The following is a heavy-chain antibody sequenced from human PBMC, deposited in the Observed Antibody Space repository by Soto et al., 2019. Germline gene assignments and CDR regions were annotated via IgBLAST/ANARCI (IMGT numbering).Heavy chain of an antibody. CDR3: ARDTLGGAYDFCH. V-gene: IGHV3-66*01. J-gene: IGHJ4*02. Sequence: EVQLVESGGGLVQPGGYLRLSCAASGFSVSNLYMTWVRQAPGKGLEWVSVISSGGSTYYADSVKGRFTISRDNSKNTLYLEMKSLRAGDTAVYYCARDTLGGAYDFCHGGQGTLVTVSS. CDR1: GFSVSNLY. CDR2: ISSGGST. D-gene: IGHD3-3*01.